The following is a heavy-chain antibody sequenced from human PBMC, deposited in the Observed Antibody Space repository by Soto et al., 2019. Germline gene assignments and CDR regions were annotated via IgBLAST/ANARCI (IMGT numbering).Heavy chain of an antibody. J-gene: IGHJ4*02. CDR3: AQKSRTPTDTTAPVDY. Sequence: EVQLLESGGGLVQPGGSLRLSCAASGFTFSNYAMSWVRQAPGKGLEWVSTISGSGDSTYYADSVKGRFTIARDNSKNTLYLQMNRLRVEDTAVYYFAQKSRTPTDTTAPVDYWGQGTLVTVSS. D-gene: IGHD4-4*01. V-gene: IGHV3-23*01. CDR1: GFTFSNYA. CDR2: ISGSGDST.